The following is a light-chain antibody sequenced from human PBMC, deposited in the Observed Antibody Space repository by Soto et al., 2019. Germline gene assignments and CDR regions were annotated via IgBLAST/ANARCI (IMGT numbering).Light chain of an antibody. Sequence: QSVLTQSPSASASLGASVKLTCTLSSGHSSYAIAWHQQQPEKGPRYLMKLNSDGSHSKGDGIPDRFSGSSSGAERYLTISSLQSADEADYYCQTCGSGVVFGGGTQLTVL. CDR2: LNSDGSH. CDR3: QTCGSGVV. V-gene: IGLV4-69*01. J-gene: IGLJ2*01. CDR1: SGHSSYA.